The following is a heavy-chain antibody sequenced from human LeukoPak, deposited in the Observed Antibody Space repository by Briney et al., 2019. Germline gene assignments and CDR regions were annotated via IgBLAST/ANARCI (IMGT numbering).Heavy chain of an antibody. D-gene: IGHD6-13*01. V-gene: IGHV3-23*01. CDR2: ISGSGSST. J-gene: IGHJ4*02. CDR1: GFTFNDYA. Sequence: GGSLRLSCAASGFTFNDYAMSWFRQAPGKGLEWVSTISGSGSSTYSADSVKGRFTVSRDNSKNTLYVQMNSLRGEDTAVYYCAKDLGSSNWYYFDFWGQGTLVTVSS. CDR3: AKDLGSSNWYYFDF.